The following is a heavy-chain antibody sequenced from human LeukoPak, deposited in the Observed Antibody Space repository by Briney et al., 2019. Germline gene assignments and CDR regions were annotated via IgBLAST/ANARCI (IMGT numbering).Heavy chain of an antibody. V-gene: IGHV4-59*08. D-gene: IGHD3-22*01. CDR2: IYYSGST. J-gene: IGHJ2*01. CDR1: GGSISSYY. CDR3: ASADSSGYLGFDL. Sequence: SETLSLTCTVSGGSISSYYWSWIRQPPGKGLEWIGYIYYSGSTYYNPSLKSRVTISVDTSKNQFSLKLSSVTAADTAVYYCASADSSGYLGFDLWGRGTLVTVSS.